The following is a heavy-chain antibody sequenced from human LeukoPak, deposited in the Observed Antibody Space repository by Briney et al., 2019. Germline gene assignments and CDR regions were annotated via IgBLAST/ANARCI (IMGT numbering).Heavy chain of an antibody. Sequence: GGSLRLSCAASGFTFSSYGMHWVRQAPGKGLGWVAFIRYDGSNKYYADSVKGRFTISRDNSKNTLYLQMNSLRAEDTAVYYCARDVRGPGSYLGGLYYYYYYYMDVWGKGTTVTISS. CDR3: ARDVRGPGSYLGGLYYYYYYYMDV. J-gene: IGHJ6*03. V-gene: IGHV3-30*02. CDR1: GFTFSSYG. CDR2: IRYDGSNK. D-gene: IGHD3-10*01.